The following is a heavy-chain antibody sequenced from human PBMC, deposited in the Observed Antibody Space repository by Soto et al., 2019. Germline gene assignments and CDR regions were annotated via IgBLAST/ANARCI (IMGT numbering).Heavy chain of an antibody. J-gene: IGHJ4*02. D-gene: IGHD5-12*01. CDR3: ARDGGSDPITPSYFDY. CDR2: ISYDGSDQ. CDR1: GFTFSSYG. V-gene: IGHV3-30*03. Sequence: QVQLVESGGGVVQPGRFLRLSCAASGFTFSSYGMHWVRQAPGKGLEWVAIISYDGSDQYYADSVKGRFTISRDNSKNTLWLQMNSLRGEDTAMYYCARDGGSDPITPSYFDYWGQGTLVTVSS.